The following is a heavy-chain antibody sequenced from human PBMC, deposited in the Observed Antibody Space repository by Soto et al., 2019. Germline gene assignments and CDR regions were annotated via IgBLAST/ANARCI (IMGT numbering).Heavy chain of an antibody. V-gene: IGHV3-23*01. CDR3: ARKGVLENGNDAFDP. D-gene: IGHD2-8*01. CDR1: GFTFSSYA. CDR2: ISGSGRTI. Sequence: GGSLRLSCAASGFTFSSYAMNWVRQAPGKGLEWVSIISGSGRTIYYADSMKGRFTFSRDKSKNMWYLQMNSLRAEDTAVYYCARKGVLENGNDAFDPWGQGTLVTVSS. J-gene: IGHJ5*02.